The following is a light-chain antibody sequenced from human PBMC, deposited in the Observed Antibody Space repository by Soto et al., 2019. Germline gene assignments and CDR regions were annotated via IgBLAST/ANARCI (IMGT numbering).Light chain of an antibody. J-gene: IGKJ4*01. Sequence: DVQMTQSPSSLSASVGDSVTITCRASQSVFNHLSWFQQRPGKGPKLLIYDASSLHAGVPSRFSGSGYGTDCTLTISNFQPEDSAIYYCHQSSSTPLTFGGGTRVELK. CDR2: DAS. CDR1: QSVFNH. CDR3: HQSSSTPLT. V-gene: IGKV1-39*01.